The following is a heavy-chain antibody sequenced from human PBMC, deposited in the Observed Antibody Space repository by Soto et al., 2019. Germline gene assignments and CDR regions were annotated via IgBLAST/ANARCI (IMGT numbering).Heavy chain of an antibody. Sequence: SVKVSCKASGGTFSSYAISWVRQAPGQGLEWMGGIIPIFGTANYAQKFQGRVTISRDNSKNTLYLQMSSLRAEDTAFYYCVKDSYVDYWGQGILVTVSS. CDR2: IIPIFGTA. CDR3: VKDSYVDY. CDR1: GGTFSSYA. J-gene: IGHJ4*02. V-gene: IGHV1-69*05.